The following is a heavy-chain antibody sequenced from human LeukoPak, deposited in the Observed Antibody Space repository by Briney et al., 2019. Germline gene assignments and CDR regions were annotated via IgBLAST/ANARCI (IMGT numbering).Heavy chain of an antibody. J-gene: IGHJ5*02. CDR2: IYTSGST. CDR1: GGSISSYY. V-gene: IGHV4-4*09. CDR3: ARHTRFDP. Sequence: SETLSFTCTVSGGSISSYYWSWIRQPPGKGLEWIGYIYTSGSTNYNPSLKSRVTISVDTSKNQFSLKLSSVTAADTAVYYCARHTRFDPWGQGTLVTVSS. D-gene: IGHD5-18*01.